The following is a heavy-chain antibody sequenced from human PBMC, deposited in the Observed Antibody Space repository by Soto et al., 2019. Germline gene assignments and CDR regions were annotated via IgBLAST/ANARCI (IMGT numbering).Heavy chain of an antibody. Sequence: QVQLVESGGGVVQPGRSLRLSCAASGFTFSSYGMHWVRQAPDKGLEWVAVISYDGSNKYYADSVKGRFTISRDNSKNTLYLQMNSLRAEDTAVYYCASRPNYGMDVWGQGTTVTVSS. CDR1: GFTFSSYG. CDR3: ASRPNYGMDV. CDR2: ISYDGSNK. V-gene: IGHV3-30*03. J-gene: IGHJ6*02.